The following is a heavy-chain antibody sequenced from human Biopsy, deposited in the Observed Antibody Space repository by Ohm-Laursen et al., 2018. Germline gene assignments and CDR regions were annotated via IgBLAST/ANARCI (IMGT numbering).Heavy chain of an antibody. CDR1: GGSFIGYY. J-gene: IGHJ4*02. CDR3: ARESDSSGYYYRDY. V-gene: IGHV4-34*01. D-gene: IGHD3-22*01. CDR2: INHSGST. Sequence: SETLSLTCTVYGGSFIGYYWSWIRQPPGKGLEWIGEINHSGSTNYNPSLKSRVTISLDTSKNQLSLKLSSVTAADTAVYYCARESDSSGYYYRDYWGQGTLVTVSS.